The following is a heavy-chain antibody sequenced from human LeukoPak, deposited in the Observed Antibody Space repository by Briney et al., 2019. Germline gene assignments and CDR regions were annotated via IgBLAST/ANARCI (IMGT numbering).Heavy chain of an antibody. CDR3: ARRMVAVAGTGVDY. J-gene: IGHJ4*02. V-gene: IGHV3-30*02. Sequence: GGSLRLSCAASGFTFSSYGMHWVRQAPGKGLEWVAFIQYDGSNKYYADSVKGRFTISRDNSKNTLYLQMNSLRAEDTAVYYCARRMVAVAGTGVDYWGQGTLVTVSS. CDR1: GFTFSSYG. D-gene: IGHD6-19*01. CDR2: IQYDGSNK.